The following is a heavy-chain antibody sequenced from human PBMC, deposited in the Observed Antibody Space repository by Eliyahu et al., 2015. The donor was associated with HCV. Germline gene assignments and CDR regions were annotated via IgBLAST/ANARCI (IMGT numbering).Heavy chain of an antibody. CDR3: AATSSTLLYGMDV. J-gene: IGHJ6*02. D-gene: IGHD1-26*01. V-gene: IGHV3-21*01. CDR2: ISSSSSYI. CDR1: GFXFSSYS. Sequence: EVQLVESGGGLVKPGGSLRLSCAASGFXFSSYSMNWVRQAPGKGLEWVSSISSSSSYIYYADSVKGRFTISRDNAKNSLYLQMNSLRAEDTAVYYCAATSSTLLYGMDVWGQGTTVTVSS.